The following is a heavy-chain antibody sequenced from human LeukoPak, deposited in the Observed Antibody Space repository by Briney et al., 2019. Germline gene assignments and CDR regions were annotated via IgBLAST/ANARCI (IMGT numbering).Heavy chain of an antibody. D-gene: IGHD5-18*01. CDR3: ARGQKYTSGYTVTELGSRYFDY. J-gene: IGHJ4*02. CDR2: IYTSGST. Sequence: SETLSLTCTVSGGSLSSYYWNWIRQPAGKGLEWIGRIYTSGSTNYNPSLKSRVTMSVDTSKNQFSLKLSSVTAADTAVYYCARGQKYTSGYTVTELGSRYFDYWGQGTLVTVSS. V-gene: IGHV4-4*07. CDR1: GGSLSSYY.